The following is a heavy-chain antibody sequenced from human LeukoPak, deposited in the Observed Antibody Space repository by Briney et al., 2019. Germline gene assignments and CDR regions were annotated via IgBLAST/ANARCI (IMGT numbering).Heavy chain of an antibody. CDR2: ISGSGGST. V-gene: IGHV3-23*01. CDR3: AKGKRYCSSTSCLYVELDYFDY. CDR1: GFTFSSYA. J-gene: IGHJ4*02. Sequence: PGGSLRLSCAASGFTFSSYAMSWVRQAPGKGLEWVSAISGSGGSTYYADSVKGRFTISRDNSKNTLYLQMNSLRAEDTAVYYCAKGKRYCSSTSCLYVELDYFDYWGQGTLVTVSS. D-gene: IGHD2-2*01.